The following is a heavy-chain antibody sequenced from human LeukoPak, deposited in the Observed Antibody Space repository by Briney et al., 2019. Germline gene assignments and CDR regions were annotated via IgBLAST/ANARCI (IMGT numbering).Heavy chain of an antibody. CDR1: GFTFSSYE. CDR3: AKEIWPTVTTPGWTYFDY. Sequence: GGSLRLSCAASGFTFSSYEMDWVRQAPGKGLEWVAFKGRFTISRDNSRNTLYLQMNSLRAEDTAVYYCAKEIWPTVTTPGWTYFDYWGQGTLVTVSS. D-gene: IGHD4-17*01. V-gene: IGHV3-30*02. J-gene: IGHJ4*02.